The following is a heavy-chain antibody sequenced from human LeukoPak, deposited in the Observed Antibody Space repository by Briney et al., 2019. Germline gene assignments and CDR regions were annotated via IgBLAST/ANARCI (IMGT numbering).Heavy chain of an antibody. CDR3: ARLSADSSSSRGFDY. CDR2: IYTSGST. J-gene: IGHJ4*02. V-gene: IGHV4-4*07. Sequence: SETLSLTCTVSGASITSYYWTWIRQPAGKGLEWLGRIYTSGSTNYSPSLKSRVTMSIDTSKNQFSLKLSSVTAADTAVYYCARLSADSSSSRGFDYWGQGTLVTVSS. CDR1: GASITSYY. D-gene: IGHD2-2*01.